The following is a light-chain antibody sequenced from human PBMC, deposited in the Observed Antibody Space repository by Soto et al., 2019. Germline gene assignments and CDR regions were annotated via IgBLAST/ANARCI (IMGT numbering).Light chain of an antibody. V-gene: IGKV2-28*01. CDR2: LGS. Sequence: DIVMTQSPLSLPVTPGEPASISCRSSQSPLHTDGYNYLDWYLQKPGQSPQLLIYLGSNRASGVPDRFIGSGSGTDFTLQISRVEAEDVGVYYCMQALQTPRTFGQGTKVEIK. CDR1: QSPLHTDGYNY. CDR3: MQALQTPRT. J-gene: IGKJ1*01.